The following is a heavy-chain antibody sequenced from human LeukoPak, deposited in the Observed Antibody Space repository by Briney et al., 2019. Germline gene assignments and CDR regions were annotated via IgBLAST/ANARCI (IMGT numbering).Heavy chain of an antibody. Sequence: GGSLRLSCAASGFTFSSYGMSWVRQAPGKGLEWVSAISGSGGSTYYADSVKGRFTISRDNSKNTLYLQMNSLRAEDTAVYYCAKVRPNYYDSSGYRYFDYWGQGTLVTVSS. CDR1: GFTFSSYG. D-gene: IGHD3-22*01. CDR2: ISGSGGST. CDR3: AKVRPNYYDSSGYRYFDY. J-gene: IGHJ4*02. V-gene: IGHV3-23*01.